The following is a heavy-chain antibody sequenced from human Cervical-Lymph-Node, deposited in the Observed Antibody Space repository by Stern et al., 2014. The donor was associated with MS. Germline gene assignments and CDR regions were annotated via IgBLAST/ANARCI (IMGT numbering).Heavy chain of an antibody. J-gene: IGHJ4*02. Sequence: QVQLVESGPGLVKPSETLSLTCTVSGASISSSHWTWIRQTPGKGLEWIGNVYQSGSTNYKPSLKSRATIFVDTSKNQVSLKLTSVTAAGTAVYYCAQGRWYGDYWGQGTLVTVSS. CDR1: GASISSSH. CDR2: VYQSGST. D-gene: IGHD2-15*01. CDR3: AQGRWYGDY. V-gene: IGHV4-59*01.